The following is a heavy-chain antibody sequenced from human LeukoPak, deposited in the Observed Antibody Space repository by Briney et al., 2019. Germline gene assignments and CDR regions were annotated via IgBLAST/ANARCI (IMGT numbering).Heavy chain of an antibody. CDR2: IYHSGSA. V-gene: IGHV4-38-2*02. Sequence: SETLSLTCTVSGYSINSGYYWGWIRQPPGKGLEWIGSIYHSGSAYYNPSLKSRVTISVDTSKNQFSLKLSSVTAADTALYFCARAKIAARDPNNWFDPWGQGTLVTVSS. CDR1: GYSINSGYY. CDR3: ARAKIAARDPNNWFDP. D-gene: IGHD6-6*01. J-gene: IGHJ5*02.